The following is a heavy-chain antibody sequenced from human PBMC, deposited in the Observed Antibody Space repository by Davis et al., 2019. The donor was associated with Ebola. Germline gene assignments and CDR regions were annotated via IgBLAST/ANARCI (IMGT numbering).Heavy chain of an antibody. CDR2: IYYSGST. Sequence: SETLSLTCTVSGGSISNYYWSWIRQPPGKGLEWIGYIYYSGSTDYNPSLKSRVTMSVDTSKNQFSLKLSFVTAADTAVYFCARTDRVCTGGRCYSGNDFDYWGQGTLVTVSS. J-gene: IGHJ4*02. CDR3: ARTDRVCTGGRCYSGNDFDY. V-gene: IGHV4-59*01. D-gene: IGHD2-15*01. CDR1: GGSISNYY.